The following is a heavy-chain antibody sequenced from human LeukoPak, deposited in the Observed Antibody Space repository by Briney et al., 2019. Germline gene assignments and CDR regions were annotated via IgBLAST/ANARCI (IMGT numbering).Heavy chain of an antibody. CDR1: GGTFSSYA. CDR2: IIPIFGTA. V-gene: IGHV1-69*13. Sequence: SVKVSCKASGGTFSSYAISWVRQAPGQGLVWMGGIIPIFGTANYAQKFQGRVTITADESTSTAYMELSSLRSEDTAVYYCASNFWGTPGFDPWGQGTLVTVSS. J-gene: IGHJ5*02. D-gene: IGHD3-16*01. CDR3: ASNFWGTPGFDP.